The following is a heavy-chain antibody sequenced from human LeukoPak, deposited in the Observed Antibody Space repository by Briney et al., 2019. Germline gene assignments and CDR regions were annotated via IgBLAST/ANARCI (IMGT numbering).Heavy chain of an antibody. Sequence: ASVKVSCKASGYTFTSYGISWVRQAPGQGLEWMGIINPSGGSTSYAQKFQGRVTITRDTSASTAYTELSSLRSEDMAVYYCARSDWVGTFDYWGQGTLVTVSS. CDR2: INPSGGST. CDR1: GYTFTSYG. J-gene: IGHJ4*02. CDR3: ARSDWVGTFDY. D-gene: IGHD2-21*02. V-gene: IGHV1-46*01.